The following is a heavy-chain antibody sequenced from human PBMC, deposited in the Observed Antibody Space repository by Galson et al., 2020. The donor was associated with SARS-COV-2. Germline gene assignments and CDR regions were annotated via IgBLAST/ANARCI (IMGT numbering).Heavy chain of an antibody. D-gene: IGHD1-26*01. CDR2: ISYDGSIK. V-gene: IGHV3-30*04. CDR1: GFTLSNYA. Sequence: GGSLRLSCAASGFTLSNYAVHWVRQAPGKGLEWVTFISYDGSIKYYAESVKGRFTISRENSKNTLYLQMNNLRPEDTAVYYCSRGGIGGSYSFDYWGQGTLVTVSS. J-gene: IGHJ4*02. CDR3: SRGGIGGSYSFDY.